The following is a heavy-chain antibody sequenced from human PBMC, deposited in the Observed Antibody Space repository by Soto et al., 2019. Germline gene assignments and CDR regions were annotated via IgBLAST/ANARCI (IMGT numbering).Heavy chain of an antibody. D-gene: IGHD3-22*01. Sequence: SETLSLTCTVSGFSISSGYYWGWVRQPPGKGLEWIGSIYFSGSTYYNPSLKSRVAISVDTSKSQFSLKLSSVTAADTAVYYCARGAYYYDSSGSHSFDYWGQGTLVTVSS. J-gene: IGHJ4*02. CDR2: IYFSGST. CDR1: GFSISSGYY. V-gene: IGHV4-38-2*02. CDR3: ARGAYYYDSSGSHSFDY.